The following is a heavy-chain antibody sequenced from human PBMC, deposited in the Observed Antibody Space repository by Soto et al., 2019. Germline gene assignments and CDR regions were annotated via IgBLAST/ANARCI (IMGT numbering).Heavy chain of an antibody. D-gene: IGHD1-26*01. CDR2: ISGSGGST. Sequence: GGSLRLSCAASGFTFSSYAMSWVRQAPGKGLEWVSAISGSGGSTYYADSVKGRFTISRDNSKNTLYLQMNSLRAEDTAVYYCASSELGATHAFDIWGQGTMVTVSS. J-gene: IGHJ3*02. CDR3: ASSELGATHAFDI. CDR1: GFTFSSYA. V-gene: IGHV3-23*01.